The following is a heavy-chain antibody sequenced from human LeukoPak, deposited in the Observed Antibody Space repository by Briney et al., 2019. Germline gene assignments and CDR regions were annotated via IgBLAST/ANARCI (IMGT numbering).Heavy chain of an antibody. CDR1: GGSISNYY. V-gene: IGHV4-59*08. CDR2: IYYSGST. J-gene: IGHJ5*02. D-gene: IGHD5-24*01. CDR3: ARHTAEKYNWFDR. Sequence: SETLSLTCTVSGGSISNYYWSWIRQPPGKGLEWIGYIYYSGSTNYDPSLKSRVTISVDTSKSQFSLKLNSVTAADTAVYYCARHTAEKYNWFDRWGQGTLVTVSS.